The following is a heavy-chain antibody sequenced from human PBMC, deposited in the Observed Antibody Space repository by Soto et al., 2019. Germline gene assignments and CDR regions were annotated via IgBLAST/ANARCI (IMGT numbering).Heavy chain of an antibody. CDR1: GFTFSSYG. CDR3: AKGGREWLVTSDFNY. J-gene: IGHJ4*02. V-gene: IGHV3-23*01. Sequence: GGSLRLSCAASGFTFSSYGMSWVRQAPGKGLEWVAAISGDGRNTHYADSVKGRFTISRDSSKNTVSLQMTSLRAEDTAVYYCAKGGREWLVTSDFNYWGQGALVTVSS. CDR2: ISGDGRNT. D-gene: IGHD6-19*01.